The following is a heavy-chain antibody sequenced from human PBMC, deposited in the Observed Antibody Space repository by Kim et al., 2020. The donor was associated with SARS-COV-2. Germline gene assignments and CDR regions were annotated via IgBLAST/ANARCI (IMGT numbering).Heavy chain of an antibody. D-gene: IGHD2-2*01. Sequence: SVKGRFIISRDDSKNTEYLQMNGLKTEDTAIYYCTRGPPSSNSWWDAFDIWGQGTMVTVSS. CDR3: TRGPPSSNSWWDAFDI. V-gene: IGHV3-73*01. J-gene: IGHJ3*02.